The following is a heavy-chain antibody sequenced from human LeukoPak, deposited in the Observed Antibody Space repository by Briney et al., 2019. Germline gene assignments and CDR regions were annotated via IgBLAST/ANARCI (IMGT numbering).Heavy chain of an antibody. CDR1: GFTFSSYG. J-gene: IGHJ4*02. D-gene: IGHD3-10*01. CDR2: ISYDGSNK. Sequence: GGSLRLSCAASGFTFSSYGMHWVRQAPGKGLEWVAVISYDGSNKYHADSVKGRFTISRDNSKNTLYLQMNSLRAEDTAVYYCAKDQNPVRGVTQLDYWGQGTLVTVSS. CDR3: AKDQNPVRGVTQLDY. V-gene: IGHV3-30*18.